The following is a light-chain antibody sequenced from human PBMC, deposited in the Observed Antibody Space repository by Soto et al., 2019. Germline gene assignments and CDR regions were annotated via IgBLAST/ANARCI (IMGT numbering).Light chain of an antibody. CDR1: QSVISN. V-gene: IGKV3-15*01. CDR3: QQYNNWPPLT. CDR2: GAS. J-gene: IGKJ4*01. Sequence: IVMTQSPDTLSVSPGERATLSCRASQSVISNIAWYQQKPGQAPRLLIYGASTRATGIPARFSGSGSGTEFTLTISSLQSEDFAVYYCQQYNNWPPLTFGGGTQVEIK.